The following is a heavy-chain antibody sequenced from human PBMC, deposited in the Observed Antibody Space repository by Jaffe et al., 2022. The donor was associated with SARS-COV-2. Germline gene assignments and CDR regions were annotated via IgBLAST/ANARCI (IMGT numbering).Heavy chain of an antibody. CDR2: ISAYNGNT. J-gene: IGHJ6*02. CDR3: AREPGRPDDYGDLWANGMDV. CDR1: GYTFTSYG. V-gene: IGHV1-18*01. Sequence: QVQLVQSGAEVKKPGASVKVSCKASGYTFTSYGISWVRQAPGQGLEWMGWISAYNGNTNYAQKLQGRVTMTTDTSTSTAYMELRSLRSDDTAVYYCAREPGRPDDYGDLWANGMDVWGQGTTVTVSS. D-gene: IGHD4-17*01.